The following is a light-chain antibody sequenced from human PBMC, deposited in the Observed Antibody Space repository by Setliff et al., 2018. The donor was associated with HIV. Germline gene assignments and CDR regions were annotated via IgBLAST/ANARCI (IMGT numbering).Light chain of an antibody. V-gene: IGLV2-23*02. J-gene: IGLJ1*01. CDR2: EVS. CDR3: CSYAGGGTYV. Sequence: SALTQPASVSGSPGQSITISCNGTGSDVGKYDLVSWYQQRPGRAPRLIIYEVSKRPSGISERFSASKSGNTASLTISGIQPDDETDYYCCSYAGGGTYVFGSGTKVTVL. CDR1: GSDVGKYDL.